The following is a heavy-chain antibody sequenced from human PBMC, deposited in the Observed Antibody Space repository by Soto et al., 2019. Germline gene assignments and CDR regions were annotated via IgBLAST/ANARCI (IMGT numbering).Heavy chain of an antibody. CDR1: GFTFSSYA. CDR2: ISYDGSNK. Sequence: QVQLVESGGGVVQPGRSLRLSCAASGFTFSSYAMHWVRQAPGKGLEWVAVISYDGSNKYYADSVKGRFTISRDNSKNTLYLQMNSLRAEDTAVYYCARARYCSSTSCGAYYGMDVWGQGTTVTVSS. D-gene: IGHD2-2*01. CDR3: ARARYCSSTSCGAYYGMDV. V-gene: IGHV3-30-3*01. J-gene: IGHJ6*02.